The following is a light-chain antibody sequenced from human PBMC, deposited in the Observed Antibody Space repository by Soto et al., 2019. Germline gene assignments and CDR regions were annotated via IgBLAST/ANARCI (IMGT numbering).Light chain of an antibody. Sequence: DIEMTQSPSSLSASVGDRVTITCQASQDIRKFLNWFQQRLGAAPKLLIYDASNLETGVPSRFSAGGSGTHFTFTITSLQPEDTGTYFCQQYDNLPYTFAQGTKVEI. J-gene: IGKJ2*01. CDR3: QQYDNLPYT. V-gene: IGKV1-33*01. CDR2: DAS. CDR1: QDIRKF.